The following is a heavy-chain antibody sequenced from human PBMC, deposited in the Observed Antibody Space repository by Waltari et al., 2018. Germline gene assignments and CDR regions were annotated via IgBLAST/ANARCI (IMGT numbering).Heavy chain of an antibody. J-gene: IGHJ6*02. CDR3: ARTGYSSSWYVWYYYGMDV. V-gene: IGHV1-18*01. D-gene: IGHD6-13*01. CDR2: ISAYNGNT. CDR1: GYTFTSYG. Sequence: QVQLVQSGAEVKKPGASVKVSCKASGYTFTSYGISWVRQAPGQGLEWMGWISAYNGNTNYAQKLQGRVTMTTDTSTSTAYRELRSLRSDDTAVYYCARTGYSSSWYVWYYYGMDVWGQGTTVTVSS.